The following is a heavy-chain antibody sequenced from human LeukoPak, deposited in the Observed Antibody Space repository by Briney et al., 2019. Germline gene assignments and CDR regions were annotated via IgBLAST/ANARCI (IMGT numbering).Heavy chain of an antibody. CDR3: AKSGLHDRSFDD. D-gene: IGHD3-22*01. V-gene: IGHV5-10-1*01. CDR1: GFNFAAYW. CDR2: IDPSDGDT. Sequence: GESLKISCQGSGFNFAAYWISWVRQTPGKGLEWMGMIDPSDGDTKYSPSFQGHATISADKSLNTIYLQWSSLKASDTAMYYCAKSGLHDRSFDDWGQRTPVTVSS. J-gene: IGHJ4*02.